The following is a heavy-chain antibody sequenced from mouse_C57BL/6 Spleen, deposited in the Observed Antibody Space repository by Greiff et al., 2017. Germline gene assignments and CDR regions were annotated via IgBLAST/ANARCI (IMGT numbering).Heavy chain of an antibody. CDR1: GYAFTNYL. V-gene: IGHV1-54*01. J-gene: IGHJ4*01. D-gene: IGHD1-1*01. Sequence: QVQLQQSGAELVTPGTSVKVSCKASGYAFTNYLIEWVKQRPGQGLEWIGVINPGSGGTNYNEKFKGKATLTADKSSSTAYMQLSSLTSEDSAVYFCARFGYYGSSYAAMDYWGQGTSVTVSS. CDR2: INPGSGGT. CDR3: ARFGYYGSSYAAMDY.